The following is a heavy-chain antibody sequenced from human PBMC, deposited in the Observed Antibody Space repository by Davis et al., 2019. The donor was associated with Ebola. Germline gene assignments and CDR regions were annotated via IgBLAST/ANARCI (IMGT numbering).Heavy chain of an antibody. CDR3: ARETTVTNLPWYFDL. Sequence: GGSLRPSCPASASTFSSYATHWGRQAPGKGLEWVAVISYDGSNKYYADSVKGRFTISRDNSKNTLYLQMNSLGAEDTAVYYCARETTVTNLPWYFDLWGRGTLVTVSS. CDR1: ASTFSSYA. CDR2: ISYDGSNK. V-gene: IGHV3-30*04. J-gene: IGHJ2*01. D-gene: IGHD4-17*01.